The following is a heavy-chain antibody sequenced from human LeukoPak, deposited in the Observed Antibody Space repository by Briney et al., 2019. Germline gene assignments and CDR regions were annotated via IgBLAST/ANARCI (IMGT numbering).Heavy chain of an antibody. CDR2: INSDGSST. CDR1: GFTFSSYW. Sequence: GGSLRLSCAASGFTFSSYWMHWVRQAPGKGLVWVSRINSDGSSTSYADSVKGRFTISRDNAKNTLSLQMNSLRAADTAVYYCAKGGLRDGYSYASWGQGTLITVSS. CDR3: AKGGLRDGYSYAS. D-gene: IGHD5-24*01. J-gene: IGHJ5*02. V-gene: IGHV3-74*01.